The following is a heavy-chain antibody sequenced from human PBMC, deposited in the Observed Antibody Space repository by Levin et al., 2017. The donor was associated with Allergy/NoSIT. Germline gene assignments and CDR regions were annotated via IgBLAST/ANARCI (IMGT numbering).Heavy chain of an antibody. V-gene: IGHV3-7*01. CDR3: ARLYCIGTSCYRLFDY. CDR2: IKQDGSEK. Sequence: SGGSLRLSCAASGFTFSTYWMSWVRQAPGKGLEWVANIKQDGSEKYYVDSVKGRFTISRDNAKNSLYLQMNSLRAEDTAVYYCARLYCIGTSCYRLFDYWGQGTLVTVSS. D-gene: IGHD2-2*01. CDR1: GFTFSTYW. J-gene: IGHJ4*02.